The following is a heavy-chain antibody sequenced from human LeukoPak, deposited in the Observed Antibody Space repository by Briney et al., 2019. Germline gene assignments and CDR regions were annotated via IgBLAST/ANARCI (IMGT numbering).Heavy chain of an antibody. CDR1: SYSISSGYY. V-gene: IGHV4-38-2*02. D-gene: IGHD3-9*01. J-gene: IGHJ4*02. Sequence: PSETLSLTCTVSSYSISSGYYWGWIRQPPGKGLAWIGSIDHSGRTYHHPSLKSRVTISVDTSKNQFSLKLSSVTAADTAVYFCGRDRPTGYYDYWGQGILVTVSS. CDR2: IDHSGRT. CDR3: GRDRPTGYYDY.